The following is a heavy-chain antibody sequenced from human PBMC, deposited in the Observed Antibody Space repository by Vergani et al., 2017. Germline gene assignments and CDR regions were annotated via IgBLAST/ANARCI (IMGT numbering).Heavy chain of an antibody. V-gene: IGHV3-30*02. CDR1: GFTLSNYD. Sequence: QVHLVESGGGVVQRGGSLRLSCATSGFTLSNYDMQWIRQGPGKGLEFVAFIQFVGSNQYYADSVKGRFTLSRDFSKNTLYLQMNSLRTDDTATDYCAKHFRGWGIDYGGQGTQVIVSS. D-gene: IGHD3-16*01. J-gene: IGHJ4*02. CDR3: AKHFRGWGIDY. CDR2: IQFVGSNQ.